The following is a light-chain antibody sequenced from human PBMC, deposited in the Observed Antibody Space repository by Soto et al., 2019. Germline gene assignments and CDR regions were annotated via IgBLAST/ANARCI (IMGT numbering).Light chain of an antibody. CDR3: QQSNNWPYT. CDR2: GAS. J-gene: IGKJ2*01. Sequence: IVMTQSPATLSVSPGERATLSCRASQSVSSNLAWYQHKPGQAPRLLFYGASTRAAGIPARFSGGGSGTDFTLTISSLQSEDFAVYYWQQSNNWPYTFGQGTKLEIK. V-gene: IGKV3-15*01. CDR1: QSVSSN.